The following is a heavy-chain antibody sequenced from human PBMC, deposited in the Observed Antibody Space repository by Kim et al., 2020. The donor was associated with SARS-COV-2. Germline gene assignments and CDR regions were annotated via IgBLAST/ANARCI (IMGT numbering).Heavy chain of an antibody. J-gene: IGHJ6*02. Sequence: SVKVSCKASGGTFSSYAISWVRQAPGQGLEWMGGIIPIFGTANYAQKFQGRVTITADESTSTAYMELSSLRSEDTAVYYCAGGGSSDDYYYYGMDVWGQGTTVTVSS. CDR2: IIPIFGTA. D-gene: IGHD6-6*01. CDR3: AGGGSSDDYYYYGMDV. V-gene: IGHV1-69*13. CDR1: GGTFSSYA.